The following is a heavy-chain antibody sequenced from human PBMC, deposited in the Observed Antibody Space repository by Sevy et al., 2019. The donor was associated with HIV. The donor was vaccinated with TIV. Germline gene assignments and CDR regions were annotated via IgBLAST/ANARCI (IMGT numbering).Heavy chain of an antibody. J-gene: IGHJ4*02. Sequence: GGSLRLSCAASGFTFSSYAMSWVRQAPGKGLEWVSAISGSGGSTYYADSVKGRFTISRDNSKNSFYLQMDNLRVEDTALYYCAREGCTRPHDYWGQGTLVTVSS. CDR1: GFTFSSYA. CDR3: AREGCTRPHDY. CDR2: ISGSGGST. D-gene: IGHD2-8*01. V-gene: IGHV3-23*01.